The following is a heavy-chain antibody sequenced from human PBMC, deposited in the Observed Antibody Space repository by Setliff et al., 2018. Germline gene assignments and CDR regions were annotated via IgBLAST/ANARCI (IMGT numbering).Heavy chain of an antibody. CDR3: ARVDFTMLQGVLGQ. D-gene: IGHD3-10*01. Sequence: KTSETLSLTCAVYGASFSGTYCSWIRQSPGKGLEWLGSVYFSGYTYYNPSLSGRVTISIDTSKNQFSLRLTSVTAADTAVYYCARVDFTMLQGVLGQWGQGTLVTVSS. V-gene: IGHV4-34*01. CDR1: GASFSGTY. CDR2: VYFSGYT. J-gene: IGHJ1*01.